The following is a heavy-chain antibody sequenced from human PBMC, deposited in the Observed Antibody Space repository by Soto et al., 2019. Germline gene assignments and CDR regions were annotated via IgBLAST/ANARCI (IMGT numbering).Heavy chain of an antibody. D-gene: IGHD3-10*01. V-gene: IGHV1-69*06. CDR1: GGFFSTFF. J-gene: IGHJ4*02. CDR3: ARGYGSGSYHDY. Sequence: SVKVSCKTSGGFFSTFFITWVLQAPGQGLEWMGQIVPIFGSVKYAQKFQGRVTLTADKGTRTAFMELSGLRSDDTAVYYCARGYGSGSYHDYWGQGTLVTVSS. CDR2: IVPIFGSV.